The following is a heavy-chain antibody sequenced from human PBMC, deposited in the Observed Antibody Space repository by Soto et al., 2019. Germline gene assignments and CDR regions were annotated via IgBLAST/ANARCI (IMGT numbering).Heavy chain of an antibody. J-gene: IGHJ4*02. V-gene: IGHV4-38-2*01. CDR3: ARVKLAGRDGFDY. CDR2: IYHSGNT. D-gene: IGHD3-3*02. Sequence: PSETLSLTCAVSGYSISLGYYWGWIRQPPGKGLEWIGSIYHSGNTYYNPSLKSRVSISLDTSKNHFSLELTSVTAADTAVYYCARVKLAGRDGFDYRGPGTLVTVSS. CDR1: GYSISLGYY.